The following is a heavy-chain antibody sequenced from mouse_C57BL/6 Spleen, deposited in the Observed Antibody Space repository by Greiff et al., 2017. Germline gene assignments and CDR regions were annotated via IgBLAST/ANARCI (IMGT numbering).Heavy chain of an antibody. CDR3: TTDGYYIPLFAY. CDR2: IDPEDGDT. J-gene: IGHJ3*01. Sequence: EVQRVESGAELVRPGASVKLSCTASGFNIKDYYMHWVKQRPEQGLEWIGRIDPEDGDTEYAPKFQGKATMTAETSSNTAYLQLSSLTSEDTAVYYCTTDGYYIPLFAYWGQGTLVTVSA. D-gene: IGHD2-3*01. CDR1: GFNIKDYY. V-gene: IGHV14-1*01.